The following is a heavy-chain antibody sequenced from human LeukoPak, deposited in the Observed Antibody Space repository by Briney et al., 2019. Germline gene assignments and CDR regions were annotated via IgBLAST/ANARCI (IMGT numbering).Heavy chain of an antibody. CDR1: GFTVSSNY. CDR3: ARDPPPYCGGDCYSYFDY. CDR2: IYSGGTT. V-gene: IGHV3-66*02. D-gene: IGHD2-21*02. Sequence: GGSLRLSCAASGFTVSSNYMTWVRQAPGKGLEWVSVIYSGGTTYYADSVKGRFTISRDNSKNTLYLQMNSLRAEDTAVYYCARDPPPYCGGDCYSYFDYWGQGTLVTVSS. J-gene: IGHJ4*02.